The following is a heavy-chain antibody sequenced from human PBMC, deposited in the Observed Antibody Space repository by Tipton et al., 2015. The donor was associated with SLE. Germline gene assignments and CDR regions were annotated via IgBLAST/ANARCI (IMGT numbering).Heavy chain of an antibody. D-gene: IGHD3-22*01. CDR2: ISGSGGST. J-gene: IGHJ3*02. V-gene: IGHV3-23*01. Sequence: SLRLSCAASGFTFSSYAMSWVRQAPGKGLEWVSAISGSGGSTYYADSVKGRFTISGDNSKNTLYLQMNSLRAEDTAVYYCAKTITMIVMALDAFDIWGQGTMVTVSS. CDR1: GFTFSSYA. CDR3: AKTITMIVMALDAFDI.